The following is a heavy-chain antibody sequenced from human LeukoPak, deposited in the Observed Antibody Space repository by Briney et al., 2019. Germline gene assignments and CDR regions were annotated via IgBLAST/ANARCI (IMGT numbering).Heavy chain of an antibody. CDR3: ARDRSSYFDY. V-gene: IGHV4-34*01. CDR2: INHSGST. Sequence: SETLSLTCAVYGGSFSTYYWSWIRQPPGKGLEWIGEINHSGSTNYNPSLKSRVAISIDTSKNQFSLKLNSVTAADTAVYFCARDRSSYFDYWGQGTLVTVSS. D-gene: IGHD1-14*01. J-gene: IGHJ4*02. CDR1: GGSFSTYY.